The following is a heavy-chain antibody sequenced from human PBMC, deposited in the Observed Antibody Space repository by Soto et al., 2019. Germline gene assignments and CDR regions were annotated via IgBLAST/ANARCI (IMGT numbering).Heavy chain of an antibody. CDR2: VYSSGGT. CDR1: GGSMSSYY. D-gene: IGHD3-3*01. Sequence: SETLSLTCTVSGGSMSSYYWTWIRQPAGKGLGWIGRVYSSGGTHYNPSLKSRVTISLDTSKNQFSLRLLSVTDADTAVYYCARGQRFSDWFDPWGQGTLVTVSS. V-gene: IGHV4-4*07. J-gene: IGHJ5*02. CDR3: ARGQRFSDWFDP.